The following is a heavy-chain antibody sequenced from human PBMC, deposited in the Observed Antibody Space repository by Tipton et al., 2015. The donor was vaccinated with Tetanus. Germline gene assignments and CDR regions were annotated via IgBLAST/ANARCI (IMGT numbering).Heavy chain of an antibody. CDR1: GFTFSNFG. J-gene: IGHJ4*01. Sequence: SLRLSCAASGFTFSNFGMHWVRQAPGKGLEWVAVIWFDGSQEEYADSVKGRFTISRDNSNSTLYLHMNSLRAGDTATYYCARDSSQGLIDFWSGFHDQIDYWGHGTLVTVSS. CDR2: IWFDGSQE. D-gene: IGHD3-3*01. V-gene: IGHV3-33*01. CDR3: ARDSSQGLIDFWSGFHDQIDY.